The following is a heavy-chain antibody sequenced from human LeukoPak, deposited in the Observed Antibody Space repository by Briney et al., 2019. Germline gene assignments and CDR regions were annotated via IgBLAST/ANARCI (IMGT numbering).Heavy chain of an antibody. J-gene: IGHJ4*02. CDR3: AKDLTQLYLAFDY. V-gene: IGHV3-43*02. D-gene: IGHD5-18*01. CDR2: ISEDGSRT. Sequence: PGGSLRLSCAASGFTFDEYAIHWVRQAPGKGLEWVSLISEDGSRTYYADSVKGRLTISRDNSKNSLYLQMNSLRTEATAFYYCAKDLTQLYLAFDYWGQGTLVTVSS. CDR1: GFTFDEYA.